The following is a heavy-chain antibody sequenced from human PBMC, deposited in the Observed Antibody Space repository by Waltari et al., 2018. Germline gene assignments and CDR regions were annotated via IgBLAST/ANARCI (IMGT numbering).Heavy chain of an antibody. CDR3: AGDAYTIAVAAERGWFDP. D-gene: IGHD6-19*01. CDR1: GGSISSSSYY. V-gene: IGHV4-39*07. CDR2: IYYVGST. J-gene: IGHJ5*02. Sequence: QLQLQESGPGLVKPSETLSLTCTVSGGSISSSSYYWGWIRQPPGKGLEWIGSIYYVGSTYYNPARRSRFTISVGTSKNQFSLKLSSVTAADTAVYYCAGDAYTIAVAAERGWFDPCGQGTLVTVSS.